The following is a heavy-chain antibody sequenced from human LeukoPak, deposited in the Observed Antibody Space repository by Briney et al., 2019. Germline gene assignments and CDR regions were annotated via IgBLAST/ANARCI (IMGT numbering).Heavy chain of an antibody. D-gene: IGHD2-2*01. J-gene: IGHJ4*02. CDR1: GGSISSYY. CDR2: IYYSGST. Sequence: SETLSLTCSVAGGSISSYYWSWIRQPPGKGLEWIGYIYYSGSTNYNPSLKSRVTISVDTSKNQFSLKLSSVTAADTAVYYCARPQSHCSGITCSFDYWGQGALVTVSS. CDR3: ARPQSHCSGITCSFDY. V-gene: IGHV4-59*08.